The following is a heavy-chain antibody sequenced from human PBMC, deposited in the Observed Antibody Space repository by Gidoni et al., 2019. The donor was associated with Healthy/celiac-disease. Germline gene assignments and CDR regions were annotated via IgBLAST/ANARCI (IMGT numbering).Heavy chain of an antibody. D-gene: IGHD4-17*01. V-gene: IGHV3-48*03. CDR2: ISSSGSTI. J-gene: IGHJ3*02. Sequence: EVQLVESGGGLVQPGGSLRLFCAACGFTFRSYEMNWVRQAPGKGLEWVSYISSSGSTIYYADSVKGRFTISRDNAKNSLYLQMNSLRAEDTAVYYCARETTVPNGGAFDIWGQGTMVTVSS. CDR1: GFTFRSYE. CDR3: ARETTVPNGGAFDI.